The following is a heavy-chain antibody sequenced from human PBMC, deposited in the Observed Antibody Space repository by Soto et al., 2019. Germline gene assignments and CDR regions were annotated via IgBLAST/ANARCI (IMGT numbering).Heavy chain of an antibody. CDR1: GFSFPSYW. CDR2: IDPSDSYT. Sequence: GESLKISSKGSGFSFPSYWISWVRQMPGKGLEWMGRIDPSDSYTNYSPSFQGHVTISADKSISTAYLQWSSLKASDTAMYYCATVGAFDIWGQGTMVTVSS. CDR3: ATVGAFDI. V-gene: IGHV5-10-1*01. J-gene: IGHJ3*02. D-gene: IGHD4-17*01.